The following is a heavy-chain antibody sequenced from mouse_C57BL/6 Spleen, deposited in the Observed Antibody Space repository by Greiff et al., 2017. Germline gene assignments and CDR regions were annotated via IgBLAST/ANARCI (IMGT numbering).Heavy chain of an antibody. J-gene: IGHJ1*03. CDR2: ISSGSSTI. Sequence: EVKLQESGGGLVKPGGSLKLSCAASGFTFSDYGMHWVRQAPEKGLEWVAYISSGSSTIYYADTVKGRFTISRDNAKNTLFLQMTSLRSEDTAMYYCARPVYGYDKGWYFDVWGTWTTVTVSS. V-gene: IGHV5-17*01. D-gene: IGHD2-2*01. CDR3: ARPVYGYDKGWYFDV. CDR1: GFTFSDYG.